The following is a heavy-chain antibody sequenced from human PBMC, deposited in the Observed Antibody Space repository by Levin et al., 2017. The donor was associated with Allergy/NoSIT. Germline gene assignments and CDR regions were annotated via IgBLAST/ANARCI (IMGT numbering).Heavy chain of an antibody. Sequence: TGGSLRLSCAASGFTFSSYAMHWVRQAPGKGLEWVAVISYDGSNKYYADSVKGRFTISRDNSKNTLYLQMNSLRAEDTAVYYCARDRPVAGTSPDAFDIWGQGTMVTVSS. D-gene: IGHD6-19*01. CDR1: GFTFSSYA. J-gene: IGHJ3*02. CDR3: ARDRPVAGTSPDAFDI. CDR2: ISYDGSNK. V-gene: IGHV3-30-3*01.